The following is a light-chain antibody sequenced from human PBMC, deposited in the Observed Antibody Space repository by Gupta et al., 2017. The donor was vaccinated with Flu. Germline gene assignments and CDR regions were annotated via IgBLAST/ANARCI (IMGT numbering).Light chain of an antibody. Sequence: RSYSAWYQQKPGQAPRLLIYGASSRATGIPDRFSGSGSGPDFTLTISRLEPEDLALYYCQQYGSSPWTFGQGTK. J-gene: IGKJ1*01. V-gene: IGKV3-20*01. CDR1: RSY. CDR3: QQYGSSPWT. CDR2: GAS.